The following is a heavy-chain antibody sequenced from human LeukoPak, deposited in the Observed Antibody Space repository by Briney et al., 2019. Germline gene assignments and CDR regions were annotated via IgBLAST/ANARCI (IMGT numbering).Heavy chain of an antibody. CDR2: IYTSGST. V-gene: IGHV4-4*07. D-gene: IGHD7-27*01. CDR3: ARDREANWGPGAWFDP. Sequence: SETLSLTCTVSGGSISSYYWSWIRQPAGKGLEWIGRIYTSGSTNYNPSLKSRVTMSVDTSKNQFSLKLSSVTAADTAVYYCARDREANWGPGAWFDPWGQGTLVTVSS. J-gene: IGHJ5*02. CDR1: GGSISSYY.